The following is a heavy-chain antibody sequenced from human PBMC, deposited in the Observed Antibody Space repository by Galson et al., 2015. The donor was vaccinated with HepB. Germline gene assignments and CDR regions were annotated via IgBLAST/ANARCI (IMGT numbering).Heavy chain of an antibody. Sequence: SVKVSCKASTYISTDYGISWVRQAPGQGLEWMGWVHASNGHTNYAKRLRGRVTMTIDTSTSTAYMELRSLTFDDTAVYFCARGDVVVVTGDIHAFDIWGQGTMVTVSS. J-gene: IGHJ3*02. CDR3: ARGDVVVVTGDIHAFDI. V-gene: IGHV1-18*04. CDR1: TYISTDYG. D-gene: IGHD2-2*01. CDR2: VHASNGHT.